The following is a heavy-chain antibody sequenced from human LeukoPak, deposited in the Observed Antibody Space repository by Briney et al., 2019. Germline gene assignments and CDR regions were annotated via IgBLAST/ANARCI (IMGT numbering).Heavy chain of an antibody. J-gene: IGHJ4*02. CDR2: IFGSGGSP. V-gene: IGHV3-23*01. CDR1: GFTFGSHA. Sequence: GGSLRLSCEASGFTFGSHAMYWVRQAPGKGLEWVAGIFGSGGSPHYADTVKGRFTISRDNPRNTVYLQINSLRAEDTAVYYCGKTTVGYSSGQKPAWPVDYWGQGTLVTVSS. D-gene: IGHD5-18*01. CDR3: GKTTVGYSSGQKPAWPVDY.